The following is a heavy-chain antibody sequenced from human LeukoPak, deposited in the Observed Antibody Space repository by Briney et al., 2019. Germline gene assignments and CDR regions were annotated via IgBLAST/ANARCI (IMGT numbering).Heavy chain of an antibody. CDR1: GFTFDDCG. V-gene: IGHV3-20*04. CDR3: ARVGIYGDYNRYFDY. CDR2: INWNGGSI. D-gene: IGHD4-17*01. Sequence: GGSLRLSCAAPGFTFDDCGMSWVRQPPGKGLEWVSGINWNGGSIGYADSVKGRFTISRDNAKNSLFLQMNSLRAEDTALYFCARVGIYGDYNRYFDYWGQGTLVTVSS. J-gene: IGHJ4*02.